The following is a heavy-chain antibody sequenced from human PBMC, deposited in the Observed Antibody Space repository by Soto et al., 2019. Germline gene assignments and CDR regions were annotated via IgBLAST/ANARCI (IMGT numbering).Heavy chain of an antibody. J-gene: IGHJ4*02. D-gene: IGHD6-13*01. V-gene: IGHV3-23*01. CDR3: AKPSPARRQQLVYFDY. Sequence: PGGSLRLSCAASGFTFSSYAMSWVRQAPGKGLEWVSAISGSGGSTYYADSVKGRFTISRDNSKNTLYLQMNSLRAEDTAVYYCAKPSPARRQQLVYFDYWGQGTLVTVSS. CDR2: ISGSGGST. CDR1: GFTFSSYA.